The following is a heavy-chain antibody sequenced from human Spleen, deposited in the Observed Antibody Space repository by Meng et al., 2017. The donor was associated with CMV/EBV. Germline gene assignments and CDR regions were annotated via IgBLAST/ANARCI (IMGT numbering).Heavy chain of an antibody. J-gene: IGHJ6*02. CDR3: AKDPSHIVVVPAGYGMDV. Sequence: GESLKISCAASGFTFSSYGMHWVRQAPGKGLEWVAFIWYDGSNKYYADSVKGRFTISRDNSKNTLYLQMNSLRAEDTAVYYCAKDPSHIVVVPAGYGMDVWGQGTTVTVSS. CDR1: GFTFSSYG. CDR2: IWYDGSNK. D-gene: IGHD2-2*01. V-gene: IGHV3-30*02.